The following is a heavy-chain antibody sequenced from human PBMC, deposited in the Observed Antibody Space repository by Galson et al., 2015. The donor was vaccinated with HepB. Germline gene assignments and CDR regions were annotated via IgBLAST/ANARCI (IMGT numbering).Heavy chain of an antibody. CDR3: ARASSSWTLGTYYFDY. D-gene: IGHD6-13*01. V-gene: IGHV3-48*03. Sequence: SLRLSCAASGFTFSSYDMNWVRQAPGKGLEWVSYISSSGSTIYYADSVKGRFTISRDNAKNSLYLQMNSLRAEDTAVYYCARASSSWTLGTYYFDYWGQGTLVTVSS. J-gene: IGHJ4*02. CDR1: GFTFSSYD. CDR2: ISSSGSTI.